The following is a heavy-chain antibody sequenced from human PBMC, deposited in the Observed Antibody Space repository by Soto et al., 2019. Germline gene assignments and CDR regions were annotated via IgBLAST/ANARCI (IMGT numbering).Heavy chain of an antibody. CDR3: ARRRRDGYKAGPPDY. CDR2: INHSGST. CDR1: GGSLSGYY. V-gene: IGHV4-34*01. J-gene: IGHJ4*02. D-gene: IGHD5-12*01. Sequence: SETLSLTCAVYGGSLSGYYWSWIRQPPGKGLEWIGEINHSGSTNYNPSLKSRVTISVDTSKNQFSLKLSSVTAADTAVYYCARRRRDGYKAGPPDYWGQGTLVTVSS.